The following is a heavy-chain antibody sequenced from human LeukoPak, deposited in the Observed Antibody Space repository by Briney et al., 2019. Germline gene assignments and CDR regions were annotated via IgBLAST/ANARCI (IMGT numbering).Heavy chain of an antibody. CDR3: ARDERYFDWLASLGFDY. D-gene: IGHD3-9*01. CDR1: GFTFSNYA. CDR2: ISYDGSNK. Sequence: GGSLRLSCAASGFTFSNYAMTWVRQAPGKGLEWVAVISYDGSNKYYADSVKGRFTISRDNSKNTLYLQMNSLRAEDTAVYYCARDERYFDWLASLGFDYWGQGTLVTVSS. J-gene: IGHJ4*02. V-gene: IGHV3-30-3*01.